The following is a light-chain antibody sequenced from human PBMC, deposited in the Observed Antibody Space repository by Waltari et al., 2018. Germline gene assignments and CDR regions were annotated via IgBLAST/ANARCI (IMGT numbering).Light chain of an antibody. J-gene: IGLJ1*01. CDR3: SSDAGSSNPV. V-gene: IGLV2-8*01. CDR1: SSDVGGYNY. Sequence: QSALTQPPSASGSLGQSVTISCTGTSSDVGGYNYVSWLQQHPGKAPKLMIYEVNKRPSGVPVRFSGSKSGNTASLTVAGLQPEDEADYYCSSDAGSSNPVFGTGTKVTVL. CDR2: EVN.